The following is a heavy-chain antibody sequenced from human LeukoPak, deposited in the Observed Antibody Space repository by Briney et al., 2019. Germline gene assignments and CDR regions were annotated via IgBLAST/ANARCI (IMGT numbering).Heavy chain of an antibody. CDR3: ARDPDCGADCYSFDY. J-gene: IGHJ4*02. CDR2: IIPILGIA. Sequence: SVKVSCKASGGTFRSYSISWVRQAPGQGLEWMGRIIPILGIANYAQKFQGRVTINADKSTSTAYMELSSLRSEDTAVYYCARDPDCGADCYSFDYWGQGTLVTVSS. V-gene: IGHV1-69*04. CDR1: GGTFRSYS. D-gene: IGHD2-21*02.